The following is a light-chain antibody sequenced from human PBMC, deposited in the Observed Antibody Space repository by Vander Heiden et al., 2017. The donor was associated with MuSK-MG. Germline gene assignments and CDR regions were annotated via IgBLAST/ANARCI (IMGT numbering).Light chain of an antibody. CDR2: DTS. J-gene: IGLJ3*02. Sequence: QSILTQSPSASATPGQRITISCSGSTSNIAINSVNWYQQLPGLAPKLLIYDTSQRPSGVPDRFSGSKSGTSASLAISGLLSEDEADYFCAAWDDKLDGVVFGGGTRLTVL. CDR3: AAWDDKLDGVV. V-gene: IGLV1-44*01. CDR1: TSNIAINS.